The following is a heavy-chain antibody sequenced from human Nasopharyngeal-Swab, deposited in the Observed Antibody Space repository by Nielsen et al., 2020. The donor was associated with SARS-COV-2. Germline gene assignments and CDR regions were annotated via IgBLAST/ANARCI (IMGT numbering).Heavy chain of an antibody. J-gene: IGHJ4*02. CDR3: SKSGAAGVPR. Sequence: GESLKISCAASGFTFSHYAMSWVRQAPGKGLEWVSVIYADGTSTYYADSVKGRFTISRDDSKSTLYLQMNGLRADDTAVYYCSKSGAAGVPRWGQGTLVTVSS. D-gene: IGHD6-13*01. CDR2: IYADGTST. V-gene: IGHV3-23*03. CDR1: GFTFSHYA.